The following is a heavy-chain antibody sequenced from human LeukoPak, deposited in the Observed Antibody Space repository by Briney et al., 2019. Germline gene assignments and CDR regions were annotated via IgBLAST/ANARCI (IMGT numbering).Heavy chain of an antibody. CDR1: GFSVNSYY. CDR2: LSSGDNT. CDR3: ARENAYSSSWYPPYYYYYYMDV. D-gene: IGHD6-13*01. Sequence: GGSLRLSCAASGFSVNSYYMSWVRQAPGRGLEWVSALSSGDNTHYADSVIGRNTISRDNSKNTVYLQLKSLRAEDTAVYYCARENAYSSSWYPPYYYYYYMDVWGKGTTVTVSS. V-gene: IGHV3-53*01. J-gene: IGHJ6*03.